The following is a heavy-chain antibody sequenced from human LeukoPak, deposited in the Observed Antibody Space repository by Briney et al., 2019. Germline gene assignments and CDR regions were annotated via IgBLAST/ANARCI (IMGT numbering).Heavy chain of an antibody. CDR3: ATFFWSGYYSPNYYYYMDV. CDR1: GYTFTGYY. CDR2: INPNSGGT. V-gene: IGHV1-2*06. D-gene: IGHD3-3*01. J-gene: IGHJ6*03. Sequence: ASVKVSCKASGYTFTGYYMHWLRQAPGQGLEWMGRINPNSGGTNYAQKFQGRVTMTRDTSISTAYMELSRLRSDDTAVYYCATFFWSGYYSPNYYYYMDVWGKGTTVTVSS.